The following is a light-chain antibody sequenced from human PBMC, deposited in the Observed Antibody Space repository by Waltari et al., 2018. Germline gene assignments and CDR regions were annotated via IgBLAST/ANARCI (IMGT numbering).Light chain of an antibody. CDR2: WAV. Sequence: DIVMTQSPDSLVVSLGERATINCKSSQSIFYSSTTRNYLAWYQHKPGQRPKLLIRWAVTGESGVPDRFRGRVSGTDFTLTITGLQADDVAVYYCQQYLSTALTTFGGGTKVGIK. V-gene: IGKV4-1*01. CDR3: QQYLSTALTT. J-gene: IGKJ4*01. CDR1: QSIFYSSTTRNY.